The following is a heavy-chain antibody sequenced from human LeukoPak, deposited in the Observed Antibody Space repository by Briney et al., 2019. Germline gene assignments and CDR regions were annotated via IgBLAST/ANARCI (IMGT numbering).Heavy chain of an antibody. CDR3: AELGITMIGGV. D-gene: IGHD3-10*02. J-gene: IGHJ6*04. Sequence: GGSLRLSCAASGFTFSSYGMHWVRQAPGKGLEWVAFIRYGGSNKYYADSVKGRFTISRDNAKNSLYLQMNSLRAEDTAVYYCAELGITMIGGVWGKGTTVTISP. V-gene: IGHV3-30*02. CDR2: IRYGGSNK. CDR1: GFTFSSYG.